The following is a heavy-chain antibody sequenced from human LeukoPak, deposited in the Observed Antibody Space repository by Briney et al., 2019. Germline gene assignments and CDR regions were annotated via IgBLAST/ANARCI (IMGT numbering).Heavy chain of an antibody. CDR2: IYYSGTS. J-gene: IGHJ4*02. Sequence: LRLSCVASGFTFSDYYMSWIRQHPGKGLEWIGHIYYSGTSFYNPSLTSRVTISVDTSKNQFSLKLTSVNDADTAVYYCARIERSSYSLGFDYWGQGTLVTVSS. CDR1: GFTFSDYY. V-gene: IGHV4-31*02. D-gene: IGHD6-6*01. CDR3: ARIERSSYSLGFDY.